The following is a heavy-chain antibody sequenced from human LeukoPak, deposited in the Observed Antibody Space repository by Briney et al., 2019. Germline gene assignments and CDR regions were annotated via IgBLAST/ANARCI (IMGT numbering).Heavy chain of an antibody. CDR2: INWNGGST. D-gene: IGHD5-24*01. Sequence: GGSLRLSCAASGFTFDDYGMSWVRQAPGKGLEWVSGINWNGGSTGYADSVKGRFTISRDNAKNSLYLQMNSLRAGDTAVYYCARGTRDGYNIDYWGQGTLVTVSS. CDR1: GFTFDDYG. V-gene: IGHV3-20*04. CDR3: ARGTRDGYNIDY. J-gene: IGHJ4*02.